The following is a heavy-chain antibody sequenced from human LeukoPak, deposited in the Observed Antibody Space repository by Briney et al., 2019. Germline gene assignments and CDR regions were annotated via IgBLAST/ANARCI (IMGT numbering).Heavy chain of an antibody. J-gene: IGHJ3*02. CDR2: IYPGDSDT. CDR1: GYSFTSYW. D-gene: IGHD5-12*01. CDR3: ARQKVATADAFDI. Sequence: GESLKISCQGSGYSFTSYWIGWVRQMPGKGLEWMGIIYPGDSDTRYSPSFQGQVTISADKSISTAYLQWSSLKASDTAMYYCARQKVATADAFDIWGQGTMVTVSS. V-gene: IGHV5-51*01.